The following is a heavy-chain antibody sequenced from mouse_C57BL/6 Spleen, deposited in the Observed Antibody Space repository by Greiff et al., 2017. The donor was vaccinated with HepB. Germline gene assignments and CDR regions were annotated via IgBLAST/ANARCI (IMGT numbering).Heavy chain of an antibody. D-gene: IGHD2-4*01. Sequence: EVNVVESGGGLVKPGASLKLSCAASGFTFSDYGMHWVRQAPEKGLEWVAYISSGSSTIYYADTVKGRFTISRDNAKNTLFLQMTSLRSEDTAMYYCAGDDYDGGGYAVDYWGQGTSVTVSS. V-gene: IGHV5-17*01. CDR3: AGDDYDGGGYAVDY. J-gene: IGHJ4*01. CDR2: ISSGSSTI. CDR1: GFTFSDYG.